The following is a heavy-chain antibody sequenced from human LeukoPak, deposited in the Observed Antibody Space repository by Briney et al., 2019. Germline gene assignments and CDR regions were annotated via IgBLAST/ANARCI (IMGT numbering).Heavy chain of an antibody. J-gene: IGHJ5*02. CDR1: GGTFSSYA. CDR3: ARGDYDILTGYYH. Sequence: ASVKVSCKASGGTFSSYAISWVRQAPGQGLERMGGIIPIFGTANYAQKFQGRVTITADESTSTAYMELSSLRSEDTAVYYCARGDYDILTGYYHWGQGTLVTVSS. V-gene: IGHV1-69*13. D-gene: IGHD3-9*01. CDR2: IIPIFGTA.